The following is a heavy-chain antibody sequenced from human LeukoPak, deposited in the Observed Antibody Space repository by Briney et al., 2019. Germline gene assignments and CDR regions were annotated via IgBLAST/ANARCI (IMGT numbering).Heavy chain of an antibody. V-gene: IGHV1-2*02. Sequence: ASVNVSCMSSGYTFTSYYIHWVRQAPGQGLEWMGWINPNSGATTSAQKFHDTLTMTRDTSINTAYMELRWLRSVDTAVYYCARSNSVRGVIPIWFDPWGQGTLVTVSS. CDR3: ARSNSVRGVIPIWFDP. J-gene: IGHJ5*02. D-gene: IGHD3-10*01. CDR1: GYTFTSYY. CDR2: INPNSGAT.